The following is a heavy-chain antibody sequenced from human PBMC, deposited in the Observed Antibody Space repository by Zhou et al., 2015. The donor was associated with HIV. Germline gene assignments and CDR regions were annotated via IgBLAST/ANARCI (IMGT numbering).Heavy chain of an antibody. CDR1: GGTFSSYA. J-gene: IGHJ3*02. Sequence: QVQLVQSGAEVKKPGSSVKVSCKASGGTFSSYAISWVRQAPGQGLEWMGGIIPIFGTANYAQKFQGRVTITADESTSTAYMELSSLRSEDTAVYYCARDLGYCSSTSCYSGAFDIWGQGTMVTVSS. D-gene: IGHD2-2*01. V-gene: IGHV1-69*01. CDR3: ARDLGYCSSTSCYSGAFDI. CDR2: IIPIFGTA.